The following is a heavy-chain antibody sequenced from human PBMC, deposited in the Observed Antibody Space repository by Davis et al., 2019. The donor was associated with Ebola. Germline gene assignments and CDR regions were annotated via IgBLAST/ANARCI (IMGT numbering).Heavy chain of an antibody. CDR3: VRQWFGESL. CDR2: ISSDSDYI. Sequence: GGSLRLSCDASGFTVRNTHMSWVRPARGKGLEWVSSISSDSDYIYYADSAKGRFTISRDNSKNTLYLQMNSLRDEDTAVYYCVRQWFGESLWGQGTLVTVSS. V-gene: IGHV3-21*01. CDR1: GFTVRNTH. J-gene: IGHJ4*02. D-gene: IGHD3-10*01.